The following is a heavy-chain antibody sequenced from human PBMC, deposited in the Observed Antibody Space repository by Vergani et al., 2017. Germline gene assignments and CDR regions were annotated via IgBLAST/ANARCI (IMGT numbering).Heavy chain of an antibody. Sequence: QVQLVQSGAEVKTPGASVKVSCKASGYTFTGYYMHWVRQAPGQGLEWMGWINFNSGGTNYAQKFQGRVTMTRDTSISTAYMELRRLRSDDTAVYYCARDEEDIVLMVYVGGFDYWGRGTLVIVSA. CDR1: GYTFTGYY. J-gene: IGHJ4*02. CDR3: ARDEEDIVLMVYVGGFDY. CDR2: INFNSGGT. V-gene: IGHV1-2*02. D-gene: IGHD2-8*01.